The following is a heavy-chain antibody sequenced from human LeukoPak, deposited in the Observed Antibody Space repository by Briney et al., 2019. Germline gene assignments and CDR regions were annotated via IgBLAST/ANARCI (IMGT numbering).Heavy chain of an antibody. Sequence: PGGALRLSFAASGFIFSSYEMNLVRQAPGKGLEWVSYISSSGSTIYYADSVKGRFTISRDNAKNSLYLQMNSLRAEDTAVYYCARASSGAKVYWGQGTLVTVSP. CDR3: ARASSGAKVY. J-gene: IGHJ4*02. V-gene: IGHV3-48*03. D-gene: IGHD4-17*01. CDR2: ISSSGSTI. CDR1: GFIFSSYE.